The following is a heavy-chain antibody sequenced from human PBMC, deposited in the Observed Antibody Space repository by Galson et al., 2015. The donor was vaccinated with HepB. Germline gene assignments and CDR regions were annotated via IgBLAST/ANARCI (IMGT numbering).Heavy chain of an antibody. D-gene: IGHD1-26*01. V-gene: IGHV1-24*01. Sequence: SVKVSCKVSGYTLTELSMHWVRQAPGKGLEWMGTSDPEDGETMYTQKFQGRVTMTDDTSTETAYMELSSLTSEDTAVYFCASGKVGALDYWGQGTLVTVSS. CDR3: ASGKVGALDY. CDR1: GYTLTELS. CDR2: SDPEDGET. J-gene: IGHJ4*02.